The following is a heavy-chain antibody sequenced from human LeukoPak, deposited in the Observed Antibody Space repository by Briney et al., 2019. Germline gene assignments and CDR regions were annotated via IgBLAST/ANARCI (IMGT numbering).Heavy chain of an antibody. J-gene: IGHJ4*02. CDR3: ARIEQDGYNNYYFDY. CDR1: GGTFSSYA. CDR2: IIPIFGIA. D-gene: IGHD5-24*01. Sequence: ASVKVSCKASGGTFSSYAISWVRQAPGQGLEWMGRIIPIFGIANYAQKFQGRVTITADKSTSTAYMELSSLRSEDTAVYYCARIEQDGYNNYYFDYWGQGTLVTVSS. V-gene: IGHV1-69*04.